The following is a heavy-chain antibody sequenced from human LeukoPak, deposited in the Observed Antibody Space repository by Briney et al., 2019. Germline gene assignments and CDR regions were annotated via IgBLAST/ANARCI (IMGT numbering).Heavy chain of an antibody. J-gene: IGHJ3*02. D-gene: IGHD3-22*01. CDR1: GFTFSNAW. Sequence: PGGSLRLSCAASGFTFSNAWMSWVRQAPGKGLEWVGRIKSKTDGGTTDYAAPVKGRFTISRDDSKNTLYLQMNSLKTEDTAVYYCTTEPSGYYGFDDAFDIWGQGTMVTVSS. CDR3: TTEPSGYYGFDDAFDI. CDR2: IKSKTDGGTT. V-gene: IGHV3-15*01.